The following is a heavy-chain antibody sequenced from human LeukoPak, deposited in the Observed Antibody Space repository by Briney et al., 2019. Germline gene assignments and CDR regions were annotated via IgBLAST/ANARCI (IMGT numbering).Heavy chain of an antibody. V-gene: IGHV1-8*03. CDR2: INPNSAST. CDR1: RYSFTQYD. CDR3: ARGDFGETNTAIDV. Sequence: ASVKVSCKTSRYSFTQYDVHSVRQAPGQGLEWMGWINPNSASTNYAQRLQGRVTFTRDTSLSIAYMELSSLTSEVTAVYFCARGDFGETNTAIDVWGEGTLVAVSS. J-gene: IGHJ3*01. D-gene: IGHD4-17*01.